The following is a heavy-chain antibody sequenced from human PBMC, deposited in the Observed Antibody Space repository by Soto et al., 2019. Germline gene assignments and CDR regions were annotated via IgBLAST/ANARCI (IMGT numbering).Heavy chain of an antibody. CDR1: GGSINSDEYS. CDR3: ARENLGTVTDS. V-gene: IGHV4-30-4*08. CDR2: LSYTGTT. J-gene: IGHJ5*02. Sequence: SETLSLTCLVSGGSINSDEYSWSWIRQPPGKGLEWIGYLSYTGTTYYNPSLKSRVTISPDTSENQFSLKLTSVTAADTAVYYCARENLGTVTDSWGQGTLVTVSS. D-gene: IGHD4-17*01.